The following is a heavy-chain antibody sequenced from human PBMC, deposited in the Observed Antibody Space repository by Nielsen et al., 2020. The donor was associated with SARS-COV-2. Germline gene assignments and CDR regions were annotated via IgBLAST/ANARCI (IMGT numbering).Heavy chain of an antibody. CDR2: INPNSGGT. D-gene: IGHD3-9*01. J-gene: IGHJ4*02. Sequence: ASVKVSCKASGYTFTGYYMHWVRQAPGQGLEWMGWINPNSGGTNYAQKFQGWVTMTRDTSISTAYMELSRLRSDDTAVYYCARFYDILTGYNPNFDYWGQGTLVTVSS. CDR1: GYTFTGYY. V-gene: IGHV1-2*04. CDR3: ARFYDILTGYNPNFDY.